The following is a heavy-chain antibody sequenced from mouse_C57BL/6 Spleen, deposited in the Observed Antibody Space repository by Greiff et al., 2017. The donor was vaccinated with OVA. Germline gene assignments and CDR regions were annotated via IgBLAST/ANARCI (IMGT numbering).Heavy chain of an antibody. J-gene: IGHJ2*01. CDR3: TREDSSGYSDY. CDR2: ISSGGDYI. CDR1: GFTFSSYA. D-gene: IGHD3-2*02. V-gene: IGHV5-9-1*02. Sequence: EVKLVESGEGLVKPGGSLKLSCAASGFTFSSYAMSWVRQTPEKRLEWVAYISSGGDYIYYADTVKGRFTISRDNARNTLYLQMSSLKSEDTAMYYCTREDSSGYSDYWGQGTTLTDSS.